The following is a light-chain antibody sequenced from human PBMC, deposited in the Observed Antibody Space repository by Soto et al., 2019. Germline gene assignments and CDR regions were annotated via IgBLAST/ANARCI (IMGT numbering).Light chain of an antibody. CDR1: QSISSW. CDR2: EGS. CDR3: QQYNSSPLT. Sequence: DIQMTQSPSTLSASIGDTVTITCRANQSISSWLAWYQQKPGNAPKLLISEGSSLERWFRSRFSGSGSGTEFPLTICSLQRDDLAEVYLQQYNSSPLTFGGGTKVEIK. V-gene: IGKV1-5*01. J-gene: IGKJ4*01.